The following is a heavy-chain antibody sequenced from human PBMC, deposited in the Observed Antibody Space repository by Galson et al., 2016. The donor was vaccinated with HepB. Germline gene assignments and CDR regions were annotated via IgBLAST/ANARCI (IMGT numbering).Heavy chain of an antibody. CDR2: ISSNGGTT. CDR3: VKDFDYVWGSFRVQTKYYFDY. CDR1: GFTFSRYA. Sequence: SLRLSCAASGFTFSRYALHWVRQAPGKGLEYVSAISSNGGTTYYADSVKGRLTISRDNFKNTLYLQMSSLRAEDTAVYYCVKDFDYVWGSFRVQTKYYFDYRGQGTLVTVSS. J-gene: IGHJ4*02. D-gene: IGHD3-16*02. V-gene: IGHV3-64D*06.